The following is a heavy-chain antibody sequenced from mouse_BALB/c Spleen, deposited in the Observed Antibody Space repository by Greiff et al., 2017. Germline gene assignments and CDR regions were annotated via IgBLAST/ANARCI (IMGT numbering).Heavy chain of an antibody. CDR1: GFTFSSFG. CDR2: ISSGSSTI. D-gene: IGHD2-3*01. V-gene: IGHV5-17*02. Sequence: EVKLVESGGGLVQPGGSRKLSCAASGFTFSSFGMHWVRQAPEKGLEWVAYISSGSSTIYYADTVKGRFTISRDNPKNTLFLQMTSLRSEDTAMYYCAREGYYNWGQGTLVTVSA. J-gene: IGHJ3*01. CDR3: AREGYYN.